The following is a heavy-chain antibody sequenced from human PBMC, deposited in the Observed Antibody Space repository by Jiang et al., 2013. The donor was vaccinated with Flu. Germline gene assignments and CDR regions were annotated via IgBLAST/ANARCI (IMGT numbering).Heavy chain of an antibody. J-gene: IGHJ6*03. CDR3: ARSSHSSSWFYYYYYYMDV. CDR1: GYTFTSYY. V-gene: IGHV1-46*01. CDR2: INPSGGST. Sequence: KPGASVKVSCKASGYTFTSYYMHWVRQAPGQGLEWMGIINPSGGSTSYAQKFQGRVTMTRDTSTSTVYMELSSLRSEDTAVYYCARSSHSSSWFYYYYYYMDVWGKGTTVTVSS. D-gene: IGHD6-13*01.